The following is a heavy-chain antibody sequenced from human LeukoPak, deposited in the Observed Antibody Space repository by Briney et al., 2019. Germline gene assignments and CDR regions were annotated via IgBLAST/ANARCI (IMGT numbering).Heavy chain of an antibody. CDR1: GNSFTSYW. J-gene: IGHJ3*02. V-gene: IGHV5-51*01. Sequence: PGESLKISCKGSGNSFTSYWIGWVRQMPGKGLEWMGIIYPGDSDTTYSPSFQGQVTISADKSISTAYLQWRALKTSDTAMYYCARRHIAAHDAFDIWGQGSMVTVSS. CDR3: ARRHIAAHDAFDI. CDR2: IYPGDSDT. D-gene: IGHD6-13*01.